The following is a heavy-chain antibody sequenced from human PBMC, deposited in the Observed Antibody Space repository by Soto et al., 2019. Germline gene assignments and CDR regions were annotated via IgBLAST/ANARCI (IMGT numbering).Heavy chain of an antibody. Sequence: GGSLRLSCAASGFTFSYYNMNWVRQAPARGLEWVSYISSSSSTIYYADSVKGRFTISRDNASNSLYLQMNSLRAVYSVLYYCARDGDGSSWPFDYWGQGTLVTVSS. D-gene: IGHD6-13*01. CDR1: GFTFSYYN. V-gene: IGHV3-48*01. CDR3: ARDGDGSSWPFDY. CDR2: ISSSSSTI. J-gene: IGHJ4*02.